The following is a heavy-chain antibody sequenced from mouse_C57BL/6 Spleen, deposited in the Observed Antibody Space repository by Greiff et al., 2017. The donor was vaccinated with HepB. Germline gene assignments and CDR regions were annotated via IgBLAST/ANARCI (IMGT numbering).Heavy chain of an antibody. CDR1: GYTFTSYW. D-gene: IGHD2-4*01. Sequence: VKQSCKASGYTFTSYWMHWVKQRPGRGLEWIGRIDPNSGGTKYNEKFKSKATLTVDKPSSTAYMQLSSLTSEDSAVYYCARSFYDYEDSLFAYWGQGTLVTVSA. CDR2: IDPNSGGT. CDR3: ARSFYDYEDSLFAY. V-gene: IGHV1-72*01. J-gene: IGHJ3*01.